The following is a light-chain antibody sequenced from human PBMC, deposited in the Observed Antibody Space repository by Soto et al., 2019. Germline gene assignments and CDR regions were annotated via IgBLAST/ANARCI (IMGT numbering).Light chain of an antibody. Sequence: QSALTQPPSASLSPGQSVTISCTGTSSDVGGYNYVSWYQQHPGKAPKLMIYEVSKRPSGVPDRFSGSKSGNTASLTVSGLQAEDEADYYCSSYAGSNAYVFGTGTKV. V-gene: IGLV2-8*01. CDR3: SSYAGSNAYV. CDR1: SSDVGGYNY. J-gene: IGLJ1*01. CDR2: EVS.